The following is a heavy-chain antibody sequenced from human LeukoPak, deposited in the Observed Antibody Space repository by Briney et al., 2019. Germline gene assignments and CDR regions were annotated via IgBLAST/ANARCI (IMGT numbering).Heavy chain of an antibody. V-gene: IGHV3-23*01. Sequence: GGSLRLSCAASGFTFSSYAMSWVRQAPGKGLEWVSAISGSGGSTYYADSVKGRFSISRDNSKNTLYLQMNSLRAEDTAVYYCAKGGLWFGELIDYWGQGTLVTVSS. CDR3: AKGGLWFGELIDY. J-gene: IGHJ4*02. CDR1: GFTFSSYA. CDR2: ISGSGGST. D-gene: IGHD3-10*01.